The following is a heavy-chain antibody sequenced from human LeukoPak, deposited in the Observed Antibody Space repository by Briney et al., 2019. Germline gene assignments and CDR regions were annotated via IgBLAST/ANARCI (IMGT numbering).Heavy chain of an antibody. D-gene: IGHD5-12*01. CDR3: ARDGDVVPTYDY. CDR1: GSTFSSYS. CDR2: ISSSSSYI. V-gene: IGHV3-21*01. Sequence: GGSLRLSCAASGSTFSSYSMNWVRQAPGKGLEWVSSISSSSSYIYYADSVKGRFTISRDNAKNSLYLQMNSLRAEDTAVYYCARDGDVVPTYDYWGQGTLVTVSS. J-gene: IGHJ4*02.